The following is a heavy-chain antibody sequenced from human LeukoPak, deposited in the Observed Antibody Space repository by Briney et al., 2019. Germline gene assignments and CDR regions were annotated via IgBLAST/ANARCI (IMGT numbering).Heavy chain of an antibody. CDR3: ARSRHCSSTSCHSYYYYYMDV. V-gene: IGHV1-24*01. D-gene: IGHD2-2*01. CDR2: FDPEDGET. J-gene: IGHJ6*03. Sequence: ASVKVSCKVSGYTLTELSMHWVRQAPGKGLEWMGGFDPEDGETIYAQKFQGRVTMTEDTSTDTAYMELNSLRSDDTAVYYCARSRHCSSTSCHSYYYYYMDVWGKGTTVTVSS. CDR1: GYTLTELS.